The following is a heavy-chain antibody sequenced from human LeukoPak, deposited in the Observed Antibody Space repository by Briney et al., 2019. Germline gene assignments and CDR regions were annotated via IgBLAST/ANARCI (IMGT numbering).Heavy chain of an antibody. Sequence: SETLSLTCSVSGESIKSTSNYWAWVRQPPGKGLEWIGHIYYSTNTYYNSSLKSRVTISDDTSKNQVSLSLRSVAAADTALYLCVRLVAGTFYFDKWGEGSLVSVSS. D-gene: IGHD6-19*01. CDR2: IYYSTNT. CDR3: VRLVAGTFYFDK. CDR1: GESIKSTSNY. J-gene: IGHJ4*02. V-gene: IGHV4-39*01.